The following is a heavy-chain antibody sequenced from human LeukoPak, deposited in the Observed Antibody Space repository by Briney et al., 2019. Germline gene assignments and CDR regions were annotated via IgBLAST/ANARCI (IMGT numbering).Heavy chain of an antibody. J-gene: IGHJ4*02. V-gene: IGHV1-69*06. CDR2: IIPIFGTA. Sequence: ASVKVSCKASGGTFSSYAISWVRQAPGQGLEWMGGIIPIFGTANYAQKFQGRVTITADKSTSTAYMELSSLRSEDTAVYYCARLASSSWYVGGSYSDYWGQGTLVTVSS. CDR1: GGTFSSYA. D-gene: IGHD6-13*01. CDR3: ARLASSSWYVGGSYSDY.